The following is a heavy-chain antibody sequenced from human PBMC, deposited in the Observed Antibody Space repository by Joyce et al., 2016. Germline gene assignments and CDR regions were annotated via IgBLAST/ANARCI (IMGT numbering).Heavy chain of an antibody. Sequence: EDHLVQSGAEMKKPGESLRISCMVSGYTFVNYWISWVRPMPGKGLEWMGRIDPNDSGTDYSPSFQGHVTISADKSISTVYLQWSSLKASDTAIYYCARHRGGGNFVPFDYWGQGTLVTVSS. V-gene: IGHV5-10-1*03. CDR3: ARHRGGGNFVPFDY. CDR1: GYTFVNYW. D-gene: IGHD4-23*01. J-gene: IGHJ4*02. CDR2: IDPNDSGT.